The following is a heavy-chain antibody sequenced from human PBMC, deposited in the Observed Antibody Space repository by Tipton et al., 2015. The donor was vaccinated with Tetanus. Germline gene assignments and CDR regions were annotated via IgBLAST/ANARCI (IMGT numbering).Heavy chain of an antibody. D-gene: IGHD1-26*01. V-gene: IGHV3-11*01. CDR1: GFTLSDYY. Sequence: SLRLSCAASGFTLSDYYMSWIRQAPGKGLEWLSYISSSGSTIYYADSVKGRFTISRDNAKNSLSLQVNSLRAEDTAVYYCARWLEGSIAELDYWGQGTLVAVSS. J-gene: IGHJ4*02. CDR2: ISSSGSTI. CDR3: ARWLEGSIAELDY.